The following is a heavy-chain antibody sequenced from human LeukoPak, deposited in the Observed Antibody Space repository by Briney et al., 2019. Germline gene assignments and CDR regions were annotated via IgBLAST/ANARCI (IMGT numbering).Heavy chain of an antibody. CDR2: ISYDGSNK. Sequence: PGGSLRLSCAASGFTFSSYAMHWVRQAPGKGLEWVAVISYDGSNKYYADSVKGRFTISRDNSKNTLYLQMNSLRAEDTAVYFCAKGIDYYYGMDVWGQGTTVTVSS. CDR3: AKGIDYYYGMDV. V-gene: IGHV3-30-3*01. CDR1: GFTFSSYA. D-gene: IGHD2-15*01. J-gene: IGHJ6*02.